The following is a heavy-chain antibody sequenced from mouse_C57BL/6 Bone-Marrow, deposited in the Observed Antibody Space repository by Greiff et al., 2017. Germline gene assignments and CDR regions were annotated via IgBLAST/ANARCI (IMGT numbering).Heavy chain of an antibody. CDR2: INPNNGGT. J-gene: IGHJ3*01. CDR3: ARRGINCYGSSYFAY. Sequence: EVQLQQSGPELVKPGASVKMSCKASGYTFTDYNMHWVKQSPGKSLEWIGYINPNNGGTSYNQKFKGKATLTVNKSSSTAYMERRSLTSEDSAVYYGARRGINCYGSSYFAYWGQGTLVTVSA. CDR1: GYTFTDYN. V-gene: IGHV1-22*01. D-gene: IGHD1-1*01.